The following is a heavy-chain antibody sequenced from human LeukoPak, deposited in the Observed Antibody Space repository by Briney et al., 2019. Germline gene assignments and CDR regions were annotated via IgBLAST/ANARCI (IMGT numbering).Heavy chain of an antibody. Sequence: GGSLRLSCVGSGFTFRSHAMSWVRQAPEKGLEFVSGIYENGGTTYYADSVKGRFTISRDNSKNTLYLQMNSLRAEDTAVYYCAKDFYGSGSWLDAFDIWGQGTMVTVSS. CDR1: GFTFRSHA. CDR2: IYENGGTT. D-gene: IGHD3-10*01. J-gene: IGHJ3*02. V-gene: IGHV3-23*01. CDR3: AKDFYGSGSWLDAFDI.